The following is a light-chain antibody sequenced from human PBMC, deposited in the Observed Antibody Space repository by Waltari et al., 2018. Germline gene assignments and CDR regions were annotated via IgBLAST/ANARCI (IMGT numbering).Light chain of an antibody. CDR3: LQYDNWPPWT. CDR1: QGISTN. CDR2: SAS. J-gene: IGKJ1*01. Sequence: EIVMTQSPVTLSVSPGERATLSCRASQGISTNFAWFQQKPGQAPRLLIYSASITATGIPARFSGSGSGTDFTLTISSLQSEDFAVYFCLQYDNWPPWTFGQGTAVEVK. V-gene: IGKV3-15*01.